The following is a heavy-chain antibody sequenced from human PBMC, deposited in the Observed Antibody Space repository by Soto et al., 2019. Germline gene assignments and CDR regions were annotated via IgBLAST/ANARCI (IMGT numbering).Heavy chain of an antibody. J-gene: IGHJ4*02. CDR1: VVTFSNYW. CDR2: INNDGTFT. V-gene: IGHV3-74*01. Sequence: PGGSLKISCAASVVTFSNYWMYWVRQAPGKGLVWVSRINNDGTFTNYADSVKGRFTMSRHNAKNTLYLRMSSLRAEDTALYYCARRRIGYGDYAGEYYFDYWGQGTLVTGSS. CDR3: ARRRIGYGDYAGEYYFDY. D-gene: IGHD4-17*01.